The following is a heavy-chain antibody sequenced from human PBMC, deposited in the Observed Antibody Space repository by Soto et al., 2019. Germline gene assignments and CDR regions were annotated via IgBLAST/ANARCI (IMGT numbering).Heavy chain of an antibody. J-gene: IGHJ5*02. CDR3: ARERLGRQLGPVNWFDP. D-gene: IGHD5-18*01. Sequence: GSSVKVSCKASGYRFTSYAMHWVRQAPGQRLEWMGWINAGNGNTKYSQKFQGRVTITRDTSASTAYMELSSLRSEDTAVYYCARERLGRQLGPVNWFDPWGQGTLVTVSS. CDR1: GYRFTSYA. CDR2: INAGNGNT. V-gene: IGHV1-3*01.